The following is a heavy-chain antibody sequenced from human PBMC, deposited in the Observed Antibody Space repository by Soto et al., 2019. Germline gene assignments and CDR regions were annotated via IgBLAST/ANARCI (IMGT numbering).Heavy chain of an antibody. J-gene: IGHJ4*02. D-gene: IGHD6-13*01. CDR3: ARGVAAAGTDYFDY. V-gene: IGHV4-59*02. CDR2: IYYSGST. CDR1: GDSVTSHY. Sequence: PSETLSLTCSFSGDSVTSHYLTWIRQSPEKGLEWIGYIYYSGSTNYNPSLKSRVTISVDTSKNQFSLKLSSVTAADTAVYYCARGVAAAGTDYFDYWGQGTLVTVSS.